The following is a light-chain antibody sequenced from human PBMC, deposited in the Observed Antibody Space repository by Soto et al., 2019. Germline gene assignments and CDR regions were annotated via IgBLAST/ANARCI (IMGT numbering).Light chain of an antibody. Sequence: DMQLTQSPCFLSASVGDRVTITCRASQGISSYLAWYQQKRGKAPKLLIYTASTLQSGVPSRFSGSGSGTEFTLTISSLQPEDFATYYSQQLNSYPYTFGQGTKLEIK. CDR3: QQLNSYPYT. J-gene: IGKJ2*01. CDR1: QGISSY. V-gene: IGKV1-9*01. CDR2: TAS.